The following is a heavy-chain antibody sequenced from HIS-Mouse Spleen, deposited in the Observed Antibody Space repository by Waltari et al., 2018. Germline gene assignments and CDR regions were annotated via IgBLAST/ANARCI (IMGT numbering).Heavy chain of an antibody. D-gene: IGHD4-17*01. CDR1: GFTFSSYW. CDR2: INSDGSST. CDR3: ARDAAVTYFDY. V-gene: IGHV3-74*01. Sequence: EVQLVESGGGLVQPGGSLRLSCAASGFTFSSYWMPVVRQAPGKGLVWVSRINSDGSSTSYADSVKGRFTISRDNAKNTLYLQMNSLRAEDTAVYYCARDAAVTYFDYWGQGTLVTVSS. J-gene: IGHJ4*02.